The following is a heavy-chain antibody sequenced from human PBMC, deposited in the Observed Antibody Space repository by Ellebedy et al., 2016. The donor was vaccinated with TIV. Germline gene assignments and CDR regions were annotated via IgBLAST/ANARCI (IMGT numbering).Heavy chain of an antibody. CDR1: EFTLINYW. Sequence: GESLKISCTASEFTLINYWMTWVRQAPGKGLEWVANINEDGTKKHYVDSVKGRFTISRDNAGNSLYLQMNSLGAEDTAVYYCARAIYGASYLWGRGTLVTVSS. V-gene: IGHV3-7*01. J-gene: IGHJ2*01. D-gene: IGHD4-17*01. CDR2: INEDGTKK. CDR3: ARAIYGASYL.